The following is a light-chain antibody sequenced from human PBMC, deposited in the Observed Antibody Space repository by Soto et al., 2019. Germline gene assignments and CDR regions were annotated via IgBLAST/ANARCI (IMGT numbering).Light chain of an antibody. CDR2: GNS. J-gene: IGLJ3*02. Sequence: QSVLTQPPSVSGAPGQRVTISCTGSSSNIGAGYDVHWYQQLPGTAPKLLIYGNSNRPSGVPDRFSGSKSGTSASLAITGLQAEDEADYYCSSYTEFATWVFGGGTKLTVL. CDR1: SSNIGAGYD. V-gene: IGLV1-40*01. CDR3: SSYTEFATWV.